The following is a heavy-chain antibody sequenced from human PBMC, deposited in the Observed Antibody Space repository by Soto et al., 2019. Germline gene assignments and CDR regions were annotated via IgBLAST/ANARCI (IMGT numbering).Heavy chain of an antibody. CDR3: ARPNYYDSSLPDY. J-gene: IGHJ4*02. D-gene: IGHD3-22*01. CDR2: ISSSGSTI. CDR1: GFTFSDYY. Sequence: GGFLRLSCAASGFTFSDYYMSWIRQAPGKGLEWVSYISSSGSTIYYADSVKGRFTISRDNAKNSLYLQMNSLRAEDTAVYYCARPNYYDSSLPDYWGQGTLVTVSS. V-gene: IGHV3-11*01.